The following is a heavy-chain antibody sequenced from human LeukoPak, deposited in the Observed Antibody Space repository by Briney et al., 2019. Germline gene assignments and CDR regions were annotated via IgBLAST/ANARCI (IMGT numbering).Heavy chain of an antibody. D-gene: IGHD6-19*01. Sequence: SQTLSLTCAVSGDSVSSKNGAWNWIRQSPSRGLEWLGRTYYRSKWYDEYADSVKGRVTISPDTSKNQFSLHVYSVTPEDTAVYYCARDLGTSGWYTFDFWGQGTLVTVSS. CDR1: GDSVSSKNGA. CDR2: TYYRSKWYD. CDR3: ARDLGTSGWYTFDF. J-gene: IGHJ5*01. V-gene: IGHV6-1*01.